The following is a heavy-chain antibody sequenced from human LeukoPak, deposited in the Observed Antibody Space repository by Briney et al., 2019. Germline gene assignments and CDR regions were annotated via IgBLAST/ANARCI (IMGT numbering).Heavy chain of an antibody. CDR3: ARDSYGDANFDS. CDR1: GFIVNTNY. V-gene: IGHV3-53*01. CDR2: IYADGNT. J-gene: IGHJ4*02. Sequence: GGSLRLSCAASGFIVNTNYMSWVRQAPGRGLEWVSFIYADGNTYYADSVKGRFTISRDISKNAVFLQMNSLRAEDTAVYYCARDSYGDANFDSWGQGTLVTVSS. D-gene: IGHD4-17*01.